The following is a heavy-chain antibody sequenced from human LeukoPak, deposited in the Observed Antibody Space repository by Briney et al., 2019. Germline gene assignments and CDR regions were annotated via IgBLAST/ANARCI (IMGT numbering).Heavy chain of an antibody. V-gene: IGHV3-30*02. CDR2: IRYDGSNK. J-gene: IGHJ4*02. CDR3: AKLGVRGVMGFYFDY. D-gene: IGHD3-10*01. CDR1: GYTFSSYG. Sequence: GSLRLSCAASGYTFSSYGMHWVRQAPGKGLEWVAFIRYDGSNKYYADSVKGRFTISRDNSKNTLYLQMNSLRAEDTAVYYCAKLGVRGVMGFYFDYWGQGTLVTVSS.